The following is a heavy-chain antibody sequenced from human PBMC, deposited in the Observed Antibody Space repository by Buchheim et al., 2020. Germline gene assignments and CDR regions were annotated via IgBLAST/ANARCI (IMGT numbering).Heavy chain of an antibody. CDR1: GFTFSDYY. J-gene: IGHJ4*02. Sequence: QVQLVESGGGLVKPGGSLRLSCAASGFTFSDYYMSWIRQAPGKGLEWVSYISSSSSYTNYAESVKGRFNISRDNAKNSLYLQMNSLRAEDTAVYYCAREVDIVVVVAATYFDYWGQGTL. CDR3: AREVDIVVVVAATYFDY. D-gene: IGHD2-15*01. CDR2: ISSSSSYT. V-gene: IGHV3-11*05.